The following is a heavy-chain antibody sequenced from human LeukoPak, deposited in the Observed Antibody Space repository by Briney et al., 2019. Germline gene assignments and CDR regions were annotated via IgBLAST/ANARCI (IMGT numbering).Heavy chain of an antibody. V-gene: IGHV3-30*18. CDR2: ISYDGSNK. Sequence: GGSLRLSCAASGFTFSRYGMHWVRQAPGKGLEWVAVISYDGSNKYYADSVKGRFTISRDNSKNTLYLQMNSLRAEDTAVYYCAKDRLRYYGSGSSIDYWGQGTLVTVSS. CDR1: GFTFSRYG. CDR3: AKDRLRYYGSGSSIDY. D-gene: IGHD3-10*01. J-gene: IGHJ4*02.